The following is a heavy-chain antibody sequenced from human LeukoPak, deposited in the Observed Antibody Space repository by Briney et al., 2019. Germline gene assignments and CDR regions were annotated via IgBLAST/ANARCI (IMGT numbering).Heavy chain of an antibody. D-gene: IGHD3-22*01. CDR1: GFTFTSYA. J-gene: IGHJ4*02. V-gene: IGHV3-23*01. CDR3: VRDTSGYAEFDY. Sequence: GGSLRLSCAASGFTFTSYAMNWVRQAPGKGLEWVPAISGSGGGTYYADSVKGRFTISRDNSKNTLFLLMSSLRADDTAVYYCVRDTSGYAEFDYWGQGTLVTVSS. CDR2: ISGSGGGT.